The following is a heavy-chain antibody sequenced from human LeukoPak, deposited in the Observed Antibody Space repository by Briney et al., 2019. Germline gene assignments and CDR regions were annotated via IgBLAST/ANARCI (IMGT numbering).Heavy chain of an antibody. CDR1: GGTFGSYA. Sequence: GASVKVSCKASGGTFGSYAISWVRQAPGQGLEWMGGIIPMFGTAHYAETFQGRLTITADESTSTAYLELSRLRSEDTALYYCTITHPGRGLANAALWVFDYWGQGSLVTVSS. D-gene: IGHD2-21*01. J-gene: IGHJ4*02. CDR2: IIPMFGTA. V-gene: IGHV1-69*13. CDR3: TITHPGRGLANAALWVFDY.